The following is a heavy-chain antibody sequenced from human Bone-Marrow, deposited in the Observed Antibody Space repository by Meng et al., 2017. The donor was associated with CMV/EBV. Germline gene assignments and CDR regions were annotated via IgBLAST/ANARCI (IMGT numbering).Heavy chain of an antibody. Sequence: QGQLQTWGAGLLKPSETLSLTCCVYGGSFSGYYWSWIRQPPGKGLEWIGEINHSGSTNYNPSLKSRVTISVDTSKNQFSLKLSSVTAADTAVYYCASIPHPSRRTHITDFDYWGQGTLVTVSS. CDR1: GGSFSGYY. J-gene: IGHJ4*02. D-gene: IGHD1-14*01. V-gene: IGHV4-34*01. CDR2: INHSGST. CDR3: ASIPHPSRRTHITDFDY.